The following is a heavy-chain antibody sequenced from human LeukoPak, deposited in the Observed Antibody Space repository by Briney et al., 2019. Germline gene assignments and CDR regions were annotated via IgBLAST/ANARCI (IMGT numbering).Heavy chain of an antibody. CDR1: GDSIRSYY. CDR2: IYYSGST. Sequence: PSETLSLTCTVSGDSIRSYYWSWIRQPPGKGLEGIGYIYYSGSTNYNPSLKSRVTISVDTSKNQFSLKLTSVTAADTAVYYCAREGYYYGSGSYYNVNWFDPWGQGTLVTVSS. D-gene: IGHD3-10*01. V-gene: IGHV4-59*01. CDR3: AREGYYYGSGSYYNVNWFDP. J-gene: IGHJ5*02.